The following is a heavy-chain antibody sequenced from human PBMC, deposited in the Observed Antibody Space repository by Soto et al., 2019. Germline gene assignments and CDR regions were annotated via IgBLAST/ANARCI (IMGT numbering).Heavy chain of an antibody. Sequence: SATLSLTCTVSGGSISSYYWSWIRQPPGKGLEWIGYIYYSGSTNYNPSLKSRVTISVDTSKNQFSLKLSSVTAADTAVYYCARRWGGTFDYWGQGTLVTVSS. D-gene: IGHD2-21*01. CDR2: IYYSGST. V-gene: IGHV4-59*01. CDR1: GGSISSYY. J-gene: IGHJ4*02. CDR3: ARRWGGTFDY.